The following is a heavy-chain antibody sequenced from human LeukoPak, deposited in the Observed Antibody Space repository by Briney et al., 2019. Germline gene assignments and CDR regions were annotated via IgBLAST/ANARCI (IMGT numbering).Heavy chain of an antibody. D-gene: IGHD1-26*01. V-gene: IGHV1-2*02. CDR2: INPNSGGT. CDR1: GYTFTGYY. J-gene: IGHJ3*02. Sequence: GASVKVSCKASGYTFTGYYMHWVRQAPGQGLEWMGWINPNSGGTNYAQEFQGRVTMARDTSISTSYMELSRLRSDDTAVYYCARAGMPSAFDIWGQGTMVTVSS. CDR3: ARAGMPSAFDI.